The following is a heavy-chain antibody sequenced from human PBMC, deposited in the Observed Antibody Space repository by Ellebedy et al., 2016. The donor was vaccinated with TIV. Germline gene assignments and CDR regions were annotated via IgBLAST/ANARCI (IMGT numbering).Heavy chain of an antibody. Sequence: PGGSLRLSCAASGFTFSSYNMNWVRQAPGKGLEWVSSISSSSSYIYYADSVKGRFTISRDNAKNSLYLQMNSLRAEDTAVYYCAREVYCGGDCFNFDLWGQGTLVTVSS. CDR2: ISSSSSYI. V-gene: IGHV3-21*01. J-gene: IGHJ4*02. D-gene: IGHD2-21*02. CDR1: GFTFSSYN. CDR3: AREVYCGGDCFNFDL.